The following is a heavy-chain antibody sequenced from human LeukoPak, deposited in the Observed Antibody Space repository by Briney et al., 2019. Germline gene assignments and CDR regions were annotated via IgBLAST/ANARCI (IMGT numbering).Heavy chain of an antibody. CDR2: INPSIGAT. Sequence: GASVKGSCKASGYTFTYYYMHWVRQAPGQGLAWMGWINPSIGATNYAQKFQCRVTMTRDTSVSTAYTELTRLRSAGSAVFYCIRGPGHYFDYWGQGTVVTVPS. D-gene: IGHD3-10*01. CDR1: GYTFTYYY. V-gene: IGHV1-2*02. J-gene: IGHJ4*02. CDR3: IRGPGHYFDY.